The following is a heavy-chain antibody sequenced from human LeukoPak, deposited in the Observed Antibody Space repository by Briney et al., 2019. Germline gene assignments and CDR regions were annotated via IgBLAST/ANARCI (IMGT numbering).Heavy chain of an antibody. D-gene: IGHD3-16*01. CDR1: GGSFSDYF. Sequence: SETLSLTCAVYGGSFSDYFWSWIRQPPGKGLEWIGYISYSGSTNYNPSLKSRVTISVDTSKNQFSLKLTSVTAADTAVYYCARGPFGGVVNWFDPWGQGTPVTVSS. V-gene: IGHV4-59*01. J-gene: IGHJ5*02. CDR2: ISYSGST. CDR3: ARGPFGGVVNWFDP.